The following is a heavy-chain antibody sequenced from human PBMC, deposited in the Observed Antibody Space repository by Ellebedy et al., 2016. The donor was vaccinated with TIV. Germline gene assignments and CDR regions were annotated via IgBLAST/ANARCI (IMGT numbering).Heavy chain of an antibody. Sequence: AASVKVSCKASGYTFTDYYIHWVRQAPGQGLAWMGWINPNIGDTNYEQKFPGWVTMTWDTSIRTAYMELSRLRSDDTAVYYCARGMGITTVYYYFAMDVWGHGTTVTVSS. V-gene: IGHV1-2*04. CDR3: ARGMGITTVYYYFAMDV. CDR2: INPNIGDT. J-gene: IGHJ6*02. D-gene: IGHD3-22*01. CDR1: GYTFTDYY.